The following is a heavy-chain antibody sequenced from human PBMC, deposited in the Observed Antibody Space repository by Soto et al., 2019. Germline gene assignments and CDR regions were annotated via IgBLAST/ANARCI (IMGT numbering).Heavy chain of an antibody. V-gene: IGHV4-59*08. CDR1: SGPDSSHN. Sequence: QVQLQQSGPGLVKPSETLSLTCTVSSGPDSSHNWGWIRQPPGRGLEWVGYVYYTGGTSYNPSLQGRVTIAADTSTNHISLTLSSVTAADSAVYYCVRQGIGNLHGLVDVWGHGTTVSVSS. CDR2: VYYTGGT. D-gene: IGHD1-1*01. CDR3: VRQGIGNLHGLVDV. J-gene: IGHJ6*02.